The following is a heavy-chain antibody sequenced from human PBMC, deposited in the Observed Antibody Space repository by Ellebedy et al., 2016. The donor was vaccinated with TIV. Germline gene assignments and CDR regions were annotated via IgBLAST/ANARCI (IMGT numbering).Heavy chain of an antibody. Sequence: AASVKVSCQASGYTFTSYDINWVRQATGQGPEWMGWMNPKSGTTGYAQKFQGRVTMTRNTSISTAYMELSSLRSEDTAVYYCASGGGCNNSTCYEDLFDPWGQGTLVTVSS. CDR2: MNPKSGTT. D-gene: IGHD2-2*01. V-gene: IGHV1-8*01. CDR3: ASGGGCNNSTCYEDLFDP. CDR1: GYTFTSYD. J-gene: IGHJ5*02.